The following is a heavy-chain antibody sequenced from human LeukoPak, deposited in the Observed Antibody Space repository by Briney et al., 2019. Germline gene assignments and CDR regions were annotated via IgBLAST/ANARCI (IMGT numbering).Heavy chain of an antibody. CDR3: AKYVSTGWFDP. CDR2: IYYSGST. Sequence: SETLSLTCTVSGGSISSYYWSWIRQPPGKGLEWIGYIYYSGSTNYNPSLKSRVTISVDTSENQFSLRLTSVTAADTAVYYCAKYVSTGWFDPWGQGTLVTVSS. D-gene: IGHD5/OR15-5a*01. J-gene: IGHJ5*02. CDR1: GGSISSYY. V-gene: IGHV4-59*08.